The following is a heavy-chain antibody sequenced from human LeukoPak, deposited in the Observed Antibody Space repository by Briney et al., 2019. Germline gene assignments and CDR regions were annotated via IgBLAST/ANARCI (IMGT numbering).Heavy chain of an antibody. J-gene: IGHJ3*02. D-gene: IGHD2-21*02. CDR1: GFTFSSYA. V-gene: IGHV3-30*04. CDR3: TTDVGDCGGDCYQPIYDAFDI. Sequence: GGSLRLSCAASGFTFSSYAMHWVRQAPGKGLEWVAVISYDGSNKYYADSVKGRFTISRDNSKNTLYLQMNSLRAEDTAVYYCTTDVGDCGGDCYQPIYDAFDIWGQGTMVTVSS. CDR2: ISYDGSNK.